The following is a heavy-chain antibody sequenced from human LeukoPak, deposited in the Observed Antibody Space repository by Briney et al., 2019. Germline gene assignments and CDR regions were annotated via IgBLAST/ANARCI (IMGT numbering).Heavy chain of an antibody. CDR1: GFTFSSYE. J-gene: IGHJ4*02. Sequence: RGSLRLSCAASGFTFSSYEMNWVRQAPGKGLEWVSYISSSGSTIYYADSVKGRFTISRDNAKNSLYLQMNSLRAEDTAVYYCARAPHCSGGSCPSGYFDYWGQGTLVTVSS. D-gene: IGHD2-15*01. CDR2: ISSSGSTI. V-gene: IGHV3-48*03. CDR3: ARAPHCSGGSCPSGYFDY.